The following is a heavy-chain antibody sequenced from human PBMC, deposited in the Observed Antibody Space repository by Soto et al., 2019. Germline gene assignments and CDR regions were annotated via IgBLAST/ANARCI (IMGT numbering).Heavy chain of an antibody. D-gene: IGHD3-16*01. Sequence: ASVKVSCKASGYTFTSYAMHWVRQAPGQRLEWMGWISPYNGNTNYAQKLQGRVTMTTDTSTNTAYMELRSLRSDDTAVYYCARASSCAYDSCAFDPWGQGTLVTVSS. CDR3: ARASSCAYDSCAFDP. V-gene: IGHV1-18*01. CDR1: GYTFTSYA. J-gene: IGHJ5*02. CDR2: ISPYNGNT.